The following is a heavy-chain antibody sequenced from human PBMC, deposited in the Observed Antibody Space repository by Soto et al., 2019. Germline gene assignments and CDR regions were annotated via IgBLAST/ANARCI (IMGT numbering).Heavy chain of an antibody. Sequence: KPSETLSLTCAITGDSVSSNSAGWSWVRQSPSRGLEWLGRTYYRSKWYYEYAVSVRGRITINPDTSKNQYSLQLNSVTPEGTAVYFCARGEQYSGRIFDYWGQGTLVTVSS. CDR1: GDSVSSNSAG. J-gene: IGHJ4*01. V-gene: IGHV6-1*01. CDR2: TYYRSKWYY. CDR3: ARGEQYSGRIFDY. D-gene: IGHD1-26*01.